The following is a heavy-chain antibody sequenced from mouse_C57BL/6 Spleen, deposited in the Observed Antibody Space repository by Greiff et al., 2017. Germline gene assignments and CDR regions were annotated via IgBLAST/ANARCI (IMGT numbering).Heavy chain of an antibody. CDR1: GYTFTDYY. V-gene: IGHV1-19*01. D-gene: IGHD2-2*01. Sequence: VQLQQSGPVLVKPGASVKMSCKASGYTFTDYYMNWVKQSHGKSLEWIGVINPYNGGTSYNQKFKGKATLTVDKSSSTAYMELNSLTSEDSAVYYCARWGNGYPWFAYWGQGTLVTVSA. CDR3: ARWGNGYPWFAY. CDR2: INPYNGGT. J-gene: IGHJ3*01.